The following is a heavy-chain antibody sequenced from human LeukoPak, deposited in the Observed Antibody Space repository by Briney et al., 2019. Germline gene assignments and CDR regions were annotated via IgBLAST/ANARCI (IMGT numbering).Heavy chain of an antibody. Sequence: GASVKVSCKASGYAFTSYAISWVRQAPGQGLEWMGGIIPIFGTANYAQKFQGRVTITADESTSTAYMELSSLRSEDTAVYYCARGGYCSSTSCLDPYNWFDPWGQGTLVTVSS. D-gene: IGHD2-2*01. J-gene: IGHJ5*02. CDR3: ARGGYCSSTSCLDPYNWFDP. CDR1: GYAFTSYA. V-gene: IGHV1-69*13. CDR2: IIPIFGTA.